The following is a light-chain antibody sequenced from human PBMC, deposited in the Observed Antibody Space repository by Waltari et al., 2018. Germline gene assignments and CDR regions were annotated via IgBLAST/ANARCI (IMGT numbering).Light chain of an antibody. CDR3: QQRSNWPPRYT. J-gene: IGKJ2*01. V-gene: IGKV3-11*01. Sequence: DIVLTQSPATLSLSPGERATLSCRAGQSGSSTYFAWYQQKPGQAPRLLICDASNRATGVPARFSGSGSGTDFTLTISSLEPEDFAVYYCQQRSNWPPRYTFGQGTKLEIK. CDR1: QSGSSTY. CDR2: DAS.